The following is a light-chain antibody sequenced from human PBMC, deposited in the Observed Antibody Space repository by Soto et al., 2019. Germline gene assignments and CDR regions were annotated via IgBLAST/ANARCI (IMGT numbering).Light chain of an antibody. CDR2: GAS. Sequence: DIQMTQSPSSLSASVGDRVTITCQASQDISNYLNWYQQKPGKAPNLLIYGASNVETGVPSRFSGSGSGTYFTFTISSLQAEDISAYYCQQYDNLRLTFGGGTKVEIK. CDR1: QDISNY. CDR3: QQYDNLRLT. J-gene: IGKJ4*01. V-gene: IGKV1-33*01.